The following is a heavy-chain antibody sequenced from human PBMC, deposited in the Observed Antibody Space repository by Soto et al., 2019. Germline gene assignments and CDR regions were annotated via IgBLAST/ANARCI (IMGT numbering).Heavy chain of an antibody. V-gene: IGHV3-74*01. J-gene: IGHJ3*02. CDR1: GYNFGGFW. D-gene: IGHD3-10*01. CDR3: AKDRGRTGAFKI. CDR2: IGNGGTNT. Sequence: GRSLRLSCAGCGYNFGGFWMHWVRQAPGKGLVWVSRIGNGGTNTVYADAVKGRFTISRDNAKNTLYLQMNSLRAEDTAVYYCAKDRGRTGAFKILGQETMVAVSS.